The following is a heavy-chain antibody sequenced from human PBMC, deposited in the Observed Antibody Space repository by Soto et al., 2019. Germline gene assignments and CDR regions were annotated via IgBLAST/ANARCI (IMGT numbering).Heavy chain of an antibody. J-gene: IGHJ4*02. CDR2: IIPIFGTA. V-gene: IGHV1-69*13. CDR1: GGTFSSYA. CDR3: AKPRRGYYYDSSGYNHFDY. Sequence: SVKVSCKASGGTFSSYAISWVRQAPGQGLEWMGGIIPIFGTANYAQKFQGRVTITADESTSTAYMELSSLRSEDTAVYYCAKPRRGYYYDSSGYNHFDYWGQGTLVTVSS. D-gene: IGHD3-22*01.